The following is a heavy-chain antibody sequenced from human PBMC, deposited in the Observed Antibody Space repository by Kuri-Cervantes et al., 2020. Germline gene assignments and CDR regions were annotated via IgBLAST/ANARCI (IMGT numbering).Heavy chain of an antibody. D-gene: IGHD6-13*01. CDR3: AKDQVRQQLDSYGMDV. CDR1: GFTFSSYA. J-gene: IGHJ6*02. Sequence: GGSLRLSCAASGFTFSSYAMHWVRQAPGKGLEWVAVISYDGSNKYYADSVKGRFTTSRDNSKNTLYLQMNSLRAEDTAVYYCAKDQVRQQLDSYGMDVWGQGTTVTVSS. CDR2: ISYDGSNK. V-gene: IGHV3-30*04.